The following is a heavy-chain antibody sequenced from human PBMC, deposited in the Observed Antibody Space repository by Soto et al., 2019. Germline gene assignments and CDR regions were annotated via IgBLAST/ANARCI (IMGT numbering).Heavy chain of an antibody. D-gene: IGHD3-22*01. V-gene: IGHV3-23*01. CDR3: AKGYYYDSSGYYIGDAFDI. J-gene: IGHJ3*02. CDR1: GFSFRSYA. CDR2: ITGSGGST. Sequence: PVGSLRLSCAASGFSFRSYAMSWVRQAPGKGLEWVSAITGSGGSTYYADSVKGRFTISRDNSKNTLYVQMNSLRAEDTAVYYCAKGYYYDSSGYYIGDAFDIWGQGTMVTVSS.